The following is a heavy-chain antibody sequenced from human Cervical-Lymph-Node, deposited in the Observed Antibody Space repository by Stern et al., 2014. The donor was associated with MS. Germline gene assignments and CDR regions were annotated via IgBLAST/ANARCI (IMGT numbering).Heavy chain of an antibody. CDR1: GYTFTSYG. CDR3: ARDKSGDSSGYYYPFDY. J-gene: IGHJ4*02. Sequence: QVQLVQSGAEVKKPGASVKVSCKASGYTFTSYGISWVRQAPGQGLEWMGWISAYNGNTNYAQKLQGRVTMTTGTSTSTAYMELRSLRSDDTAVYYCARDKSGDSSGYYYPFDYWGQGTLVTVSS. CDR2: ISAYNGNT. V-gene: IGHV1-18*01. D-gene: IGHD3-22*01.